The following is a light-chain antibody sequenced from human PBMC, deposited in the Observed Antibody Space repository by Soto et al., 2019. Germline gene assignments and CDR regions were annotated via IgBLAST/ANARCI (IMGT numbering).Light chain of an antibody. CDR2: DVS. Sequence: QSALTQPRSVSGSPGQSVTISCTGTNSDIGGYNYVSWYQQHPGKAPKVMIYDVSRRPSGVPDRFSGSKSGNTASLTISGLQAEHEAEYYCCSYAGTYNFWVFGGGTKLTVL. J-gene: IGLJ3*02. CDR1: NSDIGGYNY. CDR3: CSYAGTYNFWV. V-gene: IGLV2-11*01.